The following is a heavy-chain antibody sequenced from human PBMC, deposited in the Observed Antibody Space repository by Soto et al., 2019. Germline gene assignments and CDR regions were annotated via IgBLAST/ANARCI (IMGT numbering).Heavy chain of an antibody. V-gene: IGHV3-53*01. J-gene: IGHJ4*02. D-gene: IGHD1-26*01. CDR3: AKASAPGGTYFPLWF. Sequence: PGGSLRLSCAASGLTVSSNYMNWVRQAPGKGLEWVSLIYTGGGTYYADSVKGRFTISRDNSKNTLYLQMNSLRAEDTAVYYCAKASAPGGTYFPLWFWGQGTLVTVSS. CDR2: IYTGGGT. CDR1: GLTVSSNY.